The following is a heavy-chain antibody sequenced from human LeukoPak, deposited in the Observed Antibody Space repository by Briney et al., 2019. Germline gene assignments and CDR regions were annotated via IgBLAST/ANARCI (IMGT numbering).Heavy chain of an antibody. CDR2: ISWNSGSI. CDR1: GFTFDDYA. V-gene: IGHV3-9*01. D-gene: IGHD3-22*01. J-gene: IGHJ4*02. CDR3: AKDSVYYYDSSGYSALFDY. Sequence: GRSLRLSCAASGFTFDDYAMHWVRQAPGKGLEWVSGISWNSGSIGYADSAKGRFTISRDNAKNSLYLQMNSLRAEDTALYYCAKDSVYYYDSSGYSALFDYWGQGTLVTVSS.